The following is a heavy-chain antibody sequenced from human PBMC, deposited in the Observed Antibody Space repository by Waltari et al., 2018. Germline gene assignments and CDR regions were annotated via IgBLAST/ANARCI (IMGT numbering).Heavy chain of an antibody. CDR3: ARVKGGATIFYYFDY. D-gene: IGHD1-26*01. J-gene: IGHJ4*02. CDR2: INWNGGSK. CDR1: GFTFDDYG. Sequence: EVQLVESGGGVVRPGGSLRLSCAASGFTFDDYGMSWVRQAPGKGLEWVSGINWNGGSKGYADSVKCRFTISRDNAKNSLYLQMNSLRAEDTALYYWARVKGGATIFYYFDYWGQGTLVTVSS. V-gene: IGHV3-20*04.